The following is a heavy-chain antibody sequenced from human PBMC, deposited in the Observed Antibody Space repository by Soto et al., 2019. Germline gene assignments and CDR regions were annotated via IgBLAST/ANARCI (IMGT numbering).Heavy chain of an antibody. V-gene: IGHV3-7*01. D-gene: IGHD6-6*01. Sequence: GGSLRLSCAASGFTFSSYWMSWVRQAPGKGLEWVANIKQGGSEKYYVDSVKGRFTISRDNAKNSLYLQMNSLRAEDTAVYYCARDTAPLRAAHFDYWGQGTLVTVSS. CDR3: ARDTAPLRAAHFDY. J-gene: IGHJ4*02. CDR1: GFTFSSYW. CDR2: IKQGGSEK.